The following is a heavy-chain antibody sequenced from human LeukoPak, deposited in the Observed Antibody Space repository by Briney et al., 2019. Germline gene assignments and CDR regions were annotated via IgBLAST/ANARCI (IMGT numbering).Heavy chain of an antibody. Sequence: GGSLRLSCAASGFTVSSKYMSWVRQAPGKGLEWVSAIYSGGSTYYADSVKGRFTISRDNSKNTLYLQMSNLRAEDTAVYYCARGDDVFDIWGQGTMVTVSS. CDR1: GFTVSSKY. CDR2: IYSGGST. CDR3: ARGDDVFDI. J-gene: IGHJ3*02. V-gene: IGHV3-66*01.